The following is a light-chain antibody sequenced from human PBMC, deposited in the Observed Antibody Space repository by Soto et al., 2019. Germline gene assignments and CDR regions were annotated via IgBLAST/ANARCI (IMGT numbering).Light chain of an antibody. CDR2: GAS. CDR3: QHYGSSPYT. V-gene: IGKV3-20*01. Sequence: EIVLTQSPGTLSLSPGERATLSCRASQSVSSSYLSWYQQKPGQAPRLLTYGASSRATGVPDRFSGGGSGTDFTLTISRLEPEDFAVYYCQHYGSSPYTFGQGTKLEIK. CDR1: QSVSSSY. J-gene: IGKJ2*01.